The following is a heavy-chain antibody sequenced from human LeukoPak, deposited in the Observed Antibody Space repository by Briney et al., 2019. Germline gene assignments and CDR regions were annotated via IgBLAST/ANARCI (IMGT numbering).Heavy chain of an antibody. D-gene: IGHD5-18*01. CDR1: GGSISSGGYS. CDR2: IYYSGST. V-gene: IGHV4-61*08. CDR3: ARHLTGGGYSYGYYFDY. J-gene: IGHJ4*02. Sequence: SETLSLTCAVSGGSISSGGYSWSWIRQPPGKGLEWIGYIYYSGSTNYNPSLKSRVTISVDTSKNQFSLKLSSVTAADTAVYYCARHLTGGGYSYGYYFDYWGQGTLVTVSS.